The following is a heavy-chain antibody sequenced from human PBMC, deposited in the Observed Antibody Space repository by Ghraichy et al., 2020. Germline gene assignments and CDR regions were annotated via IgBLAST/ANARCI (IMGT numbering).Heavy chain of an antibody. CDR3: VAGRGWLFDF. Sequence: GSLRLSCASSGLTFRNYWMNWVRQAPGKGPEWVAIIKQDGSETYYVDSVKGRFTISRDNAKESVYLQMSNLRVEDTAIYYCVAGRGWLFDFWGQGTLVTVSS. CDR2: IKQDGSET. CDR1: GLTFRNYW. J-gene: IGHJ4*02. D-gene: IGHD6-19*01. V-gene: IGHV3-7*03.